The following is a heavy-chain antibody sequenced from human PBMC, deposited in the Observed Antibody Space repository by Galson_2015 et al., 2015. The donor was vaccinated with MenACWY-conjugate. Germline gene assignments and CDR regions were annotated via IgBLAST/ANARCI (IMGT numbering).Heavy chain of an antibody. V-gene: IGHV3-74*01. J-gene: IGHJ4*02. Sequence: SLRLSCAASGFTFSSYWMHWVRQAPGKGLVWVSRINGAGTDTSYADSVKGRFTISRDNAKNTLYLQMNSFRDDDTAVYYCVRFVVAAYGYFDYWGQGTLVTVSS. CDR3: VRFVVAAYGYFDY. CDR1: GFTFSSYW. D-gene: IGHD2-15*01. CDR2: INGAGTDT.